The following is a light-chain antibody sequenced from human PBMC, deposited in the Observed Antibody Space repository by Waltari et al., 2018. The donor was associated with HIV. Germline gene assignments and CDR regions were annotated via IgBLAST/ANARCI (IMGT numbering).Light chain of an antibody. CDR1: KLGNKY. J-gene: IGLJ2*01. Sequence: SYEVTQPPSVSVSPGQTASITCSGQKLGNKYTAWYQQKPGQSPVLVIYEDNKRRSGTPERFSGSNAGDTATLTISGTQAMDEADYYCQAWDSSTVVFGGGTRLTVL. CDR3: QAWDSSTVV. CDR2: EDN. V-gene: IGLV3-1*01.